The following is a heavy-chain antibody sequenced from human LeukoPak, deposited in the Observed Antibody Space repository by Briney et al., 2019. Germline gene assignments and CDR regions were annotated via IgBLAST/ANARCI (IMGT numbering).Heavy chain of an antibody. D-gene: IGHD3-16*01. CDR2: INGDGSNS. J-gene: IGHJ4*02. CDR3: ARTSPTSHFDF. V-gene: IGHV3-74*01. Sequence: GGSLRLSCVASGFTFTTYWMHWVRQAPGKGLVWVSRINGDGSNSNYADSVKGRFTISRDNARNTLYLQMNGLRVEDTALYYCARTSPTSHFDFWGQGTLVTVSS. CDR1: GFTFTTYW.